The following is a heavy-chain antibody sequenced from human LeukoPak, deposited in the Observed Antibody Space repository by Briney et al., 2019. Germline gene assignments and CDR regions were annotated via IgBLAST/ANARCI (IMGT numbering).Heavy chain of an antibody. V-gene: IGHV3-43D*03. CDR1: GFTFHDYA. J-gene: IGHJ4*02. CDR2: ISWDGGST. Sequence: GGSLRLSCAASGFTFHDYAMHWVRQAPGKGLEWVSLISWDGGSTYYADSVKGRFTISRDNSKNSLYLQMNSLRAEDTALYYCAKDKWRSSSSALDYWGQGTLVTVSS. CDR3: AKDKWRSSSSALDY. D-gene: IGHD6-6*01.